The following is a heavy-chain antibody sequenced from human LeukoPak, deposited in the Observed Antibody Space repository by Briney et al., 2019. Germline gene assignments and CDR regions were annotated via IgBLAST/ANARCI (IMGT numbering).Heavy chain of an antibody. D-gene: IGHD6-13*01. J-gene: IGHJ4*02. CDR3: ARGTSSWYPGDFDY. CDR1: GYTFTSYD. CDR2: MNPNSGNT. Sequence: ASVKVSCKASGYTFTSYDINWVRQATGQGLEWMGWMNPNSGNTGYAQKFQGRVTMTRNTSISTAYMELSSLRSEDTAVYYCARGTSSWYPGDFDYWGQGTLVTVSP. V-gene: IGHV1-8*01.